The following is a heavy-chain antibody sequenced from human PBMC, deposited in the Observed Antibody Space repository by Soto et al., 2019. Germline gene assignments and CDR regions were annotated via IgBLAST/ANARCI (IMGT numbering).Heavy chain of an antibody. V-gene: IGHV4-31*03. CDR2: IYYSGIT. Sequence: SATLSLTCTVSGGSISSGGYYWNWIRQHPGKGLEWIGYIYYSGITYYNPSLKSRVTISVDTSKNQFSLKLSSVTAADTAVYYCARRRIAVAGKPYYYGMDVWGQGTTVTVSS. J-gene: IGHJ6*02. CDR3: ARRRIAVAGKPYYYGMDV. CDR1: GGSISSGGYY. D-gene: IGHD6-19*01.